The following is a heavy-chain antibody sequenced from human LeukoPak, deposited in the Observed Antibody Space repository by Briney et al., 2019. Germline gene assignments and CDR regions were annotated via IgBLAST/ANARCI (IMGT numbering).Heavy chain of an antibody. J-gene: IGHJ3*02. CDR1: GFTFSSYS. CDR3: AGGSGTTVTFDAFDN. Sequence: GGSLRLSCAASGFTFSSYSMNWVRQAPGKGLEWVSSISSSSSYIYYADSVKGRFTISRDNAKNSLYLQMNSLRAEDTAVYYCAGGSGTTVTFDAFDNWGQGTMVTVSS. V-gene: IGHV3-21*01. D-gene: IGHD4-17*01. CDR2: ISSSSSYI.